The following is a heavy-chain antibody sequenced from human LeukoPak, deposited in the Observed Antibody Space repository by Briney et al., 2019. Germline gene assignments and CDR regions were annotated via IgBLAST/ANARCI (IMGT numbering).Heavy chain of an antibody. D-gene: IGHD2-2*01. Sequence: ESGPALLKPTQTLTLTCILSGFSLSTHGMRVSWIRQPPGKALEWLARTDWDKSKFYSTSLKTRLTISKDTFKNHVVLTMTNMDPVDTATYYCVRIARDTSWSFYFDCWGQGTPVTVSS. CDR2: TDWDKSK. J-gene: IGHJ4*02. CDR1: GFSLSTHGMR. V-gene: IGHV2-70*04. CDR3: VRIARDTSWSFYFDC.